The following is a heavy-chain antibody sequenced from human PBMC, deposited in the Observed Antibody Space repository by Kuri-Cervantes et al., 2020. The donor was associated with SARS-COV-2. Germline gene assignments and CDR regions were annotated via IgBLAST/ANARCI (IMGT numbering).Heavy chain of an antibody. J-gene: IGHJ6*02. CDR3: ARGVSVAGGAGMDV. CDR2: FDPEDGET. CDR1: GYTLTELS. D-gene: IGHD6-19*01. V-gene: IGHV1-24*01. Sequence: ASVKVSCKVSGYTLTELSMHWVRQAPGKGLEWMGGFDPEDGETIYAQKFQGRVTMTEDTSTDTAYMELRSLRADDTAVYYCARGVSVAGGAGMDVWGQGTTVTVSS.